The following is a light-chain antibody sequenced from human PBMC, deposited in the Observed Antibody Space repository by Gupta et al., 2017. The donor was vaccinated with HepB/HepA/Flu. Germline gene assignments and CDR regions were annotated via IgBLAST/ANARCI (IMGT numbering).Light chain of an antibody. CDR2: SNN. Sequence: QSVLTQPPSSSGTPGQRVTISCSGSSSNIGSNTVNWYQQLPGTAPKLLIYSNNQRHAGGPDRFAGSRSGTSASMAISVLQSEEEVEYYSEEWDDRRNGTEWVFGGGTKLTVL. V-gene: IGLV1-44*01. CDR1: SSNIGSNT. CDR3: EEWDDRRNGTEWV. J-gene: IGLJ3*02.